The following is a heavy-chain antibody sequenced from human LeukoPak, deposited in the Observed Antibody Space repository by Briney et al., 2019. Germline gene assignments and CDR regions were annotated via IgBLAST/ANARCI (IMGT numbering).Heavy chain of an antibody. D-gene: IGHD1-1*01. J-gene: IGHJ4*02. CDR1: GFIFSNFN. Sequence: GGCLRVSCVGSGFIFSNFNMNWVRQAPGKGLEWVSSISSTGNYIHYADSVKGRFTISRDNAQKSLYLQMNSLRVEDSAVYYCARVSTGPVWGQGTLVTVSS. V-gene: IGHV3-21*01. CDR3: ARVSTGPV. CDR2: ISSTGNYI.